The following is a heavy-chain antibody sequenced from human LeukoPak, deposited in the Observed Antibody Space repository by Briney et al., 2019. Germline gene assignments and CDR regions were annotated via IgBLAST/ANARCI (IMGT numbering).Heavy chain of an antibody. V-gene: IGHV3-64D*09. CDR1: GFTFRSYA. CDR2: INDNGGRT. CDR3: AKDVSGDYAFDY. D-gene: IGHD4-17*01. Sequence: GGSLTLSCSASGFTFRSYAMHWVRQAPGKGLEYVSGINDNGGRTHYGDSVKGRFTIPRDNSKNTLYLPMSPLRPEDTAVYYCAKDVSGDYAFDYWGQGTMVTVSS. J-gene: IGHJ4*02.